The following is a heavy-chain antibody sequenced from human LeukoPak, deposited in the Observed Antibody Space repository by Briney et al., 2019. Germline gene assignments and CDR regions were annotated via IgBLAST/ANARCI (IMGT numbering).Heavy chain of an antibody. Sequence: ASVKVSCKASGFTFTSYYMHWVRQAPGQGLEWMGLINPTGGSTGYAQKFQGRVTMTRDMSTSTDYMELSSLRSEDTAIYYCARDNSVGDNAWWFDPWGQGTLVTVSS. CDR2: INPTGGST. CDR3: ARDNSVGDNAWWFDP. CDR1: GFTFTSYY. V-gene: IGHV1-46*01. D-gene: IGHD1-26*01. J-gene: IGHJ5*02.